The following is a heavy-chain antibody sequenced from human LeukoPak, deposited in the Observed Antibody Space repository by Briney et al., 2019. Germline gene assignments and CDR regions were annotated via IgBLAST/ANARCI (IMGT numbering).Heavy chain of an antibody. Sequence: SGPTLVNPTQTLTLTCSFSRFSLNDIGVGVAWICQPPGKALEWLAVTYWNNDKSYSPSLKSRLTIAGDTSRSQVVLSMTNMDPVDTATYFCAHKGRGSGRYTMWGQGTLVTVSS. J-gene: IGHJ4*02. CDR3: AHKGRGSGRYTM. CDR2: TYWNNDK. CDR1: RFSLNDIGVG. D-gene: IGHD3-10*01. V-gene: IGHV2-5*01.